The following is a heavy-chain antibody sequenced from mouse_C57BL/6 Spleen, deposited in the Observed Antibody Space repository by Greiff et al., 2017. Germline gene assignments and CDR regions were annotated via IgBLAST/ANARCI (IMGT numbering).Heavy chain of an antibody. D-gene: IGHD2-2*01. V-gene: IGHV1-82*01. J-gene: IGHJ4*01. CDR1: GYAFSSSW. CDR3: ARWLPYYYAMDC. Sequence: QVQLQQSGPELVKPGASVKISCKASGYAFSSSWMNWVKQRPGKGLEWIGRIYPGDGDTNYNGKFEGKATLTANKSSSTAYMQLSSLTSEDSAVYFCARWLPYYYAMDCWGQGTSVTVSS. CDR2: IYPGDGDT.